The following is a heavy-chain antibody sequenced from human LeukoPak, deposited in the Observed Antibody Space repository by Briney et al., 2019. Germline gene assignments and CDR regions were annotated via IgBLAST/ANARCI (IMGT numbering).Heavy chain of an antibody. CDR1: GFMFDDSA. Sequence: GGSLRLSCAASGFMFDDSAMHWVRQAPGKGLEWVSLISGDGVSTFYADSVKGRFTISRDNSKNSLSLQMDSLTTEDTALYYCAKEGYSHTSNYFDNWGQGVLVTVSS. V-gene: IGHV3-43*02. CDR3: AKEGYSHTSNYFDN. CDR2: ISGDGVST. J-gene: IGHJ4*02. D-gene: IGHD2-15*01.